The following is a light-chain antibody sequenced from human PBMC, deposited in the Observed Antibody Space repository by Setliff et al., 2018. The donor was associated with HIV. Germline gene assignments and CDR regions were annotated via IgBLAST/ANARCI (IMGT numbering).Light chain of an antibody. CDR3: AAWDDSLNGYV. J-gene: IGLJ1*01. CDR1: ISNIGSNT. V-gene: IGLV1-44*01. CDR2: SNF. Sequence: QSVLTQSPSVSGTPGQRVTISCSGSISNIGSNTINWYQRLPGTAPKLLIYSNFQRPSGVPDRFSASKSGTSASLVISGLQSDDEADYYCAAWDDSLNGYVFGTGTKVT.